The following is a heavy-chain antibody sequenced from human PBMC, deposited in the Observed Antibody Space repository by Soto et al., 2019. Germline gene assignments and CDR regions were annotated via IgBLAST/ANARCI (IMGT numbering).Heavy chain of an antibody. CDR3: ARGGYSSSWPH. CDR1: GFTFSSYA. V-gene: IGHV3-30*14. CDR2: ISYDGSNK. J-gene: IGHJ4*02. D-gene: IGHD6-13*01. Sequence: GGSLRLSCAASGFTFSSYAMHWVRQAPGKGLEWVAVISYDGSNKYYADSVKGRFTISRDNSKNTLYLQMNSLRAEDTAVYYCARGGYSSSWPHWGQGTLVTVS.